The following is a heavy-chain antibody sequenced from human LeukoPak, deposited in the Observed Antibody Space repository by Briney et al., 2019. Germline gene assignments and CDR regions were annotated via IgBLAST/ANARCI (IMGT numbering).Heavy chain of an antibody. V-gene: IGHV3-64D*08. CDR3: VSDIWGFYY. CDR2: IGKDGDTT. D-gene: IGHD3-9*01. CDR1: GFSFNDLA. Sequence: PGGSLRLSCSASGFSFNDLAMHWVRQAPGKRLEYVSFIGKDGDTTYYANSVKGRFTISRDNSRNTLYLLMNSLTAEDTALYYCVSDIWGFYYWGQGTLVTVSS. J-gene: IGHJ4*02.